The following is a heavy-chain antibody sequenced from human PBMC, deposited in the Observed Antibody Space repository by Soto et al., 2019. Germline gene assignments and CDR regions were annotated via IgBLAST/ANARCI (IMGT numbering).Heavy chain of an antibody. J-gene: IGHJ4*02. CDR3: ARDGDGVVVVAAVDY. CDR1: GYTFTTHG. CDR2: ISPYNGNT. V-gene: IGHV1-18*01. Sequence: QVQLVQSGAEVKKPGASVKVSCKASGYTFTTHGISWVRQAPGQGLEWMGWISPYNGNTKYAQKLQGRVTMTTDTSTNTDYMEQRRLRSDDTAVYYCARDGDGVVVVAAVDYWGQGTLVTVSS. D-gene: IGHD2-15*01.